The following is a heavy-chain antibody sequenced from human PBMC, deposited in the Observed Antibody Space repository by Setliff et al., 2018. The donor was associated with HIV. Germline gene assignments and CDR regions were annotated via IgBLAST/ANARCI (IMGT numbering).Heavy chain of an antibody. CDR1: GYTFTSYD. CDR2: MNPNSGNT. V-gene: IGHV1-8*03. D-gene: IGHD3-10*01. J-gene: IGHJ3*02. Sequence: ASVKVSCKASGYTFTSYDINWVRQATGQGLEWMGWMNPNSGNTGYAQKFQGRVTITRNTSISTAYMELSSLRSEDTAVYYCAHSVGSGSYYNPDAFDIWGQGTLVTVSS. CDR3: AHSVGSGSYYNPDAFDI.